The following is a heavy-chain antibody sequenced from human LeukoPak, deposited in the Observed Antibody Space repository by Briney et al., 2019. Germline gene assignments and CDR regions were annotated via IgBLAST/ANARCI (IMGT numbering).Heavy chain of an antibody. CDR1: GFAFSTYW. CDR2: INQDRSVK. CDR3: TRDFVF. Sequence: PGGSLRLSCAASGFAFSTYWMVWVRQARGKGLEWVGNINQDRSVKHYVDSVRGRFTISRDNARNSVYLQMSALRVEDTAVYYCTRDFVFWGQGSLVTASS. J-gene: IGHJ4*02. V-gene: IGHV3-7*01. D-gene: IGHD3-3*01.